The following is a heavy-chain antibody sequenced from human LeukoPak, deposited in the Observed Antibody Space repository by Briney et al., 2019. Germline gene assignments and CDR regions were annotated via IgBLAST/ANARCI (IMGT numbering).Heavy chain of an antibody. CDR2: ISWNSGSI. V-gene: IGHV3-9*01. CDR3: AKDMGSGWAFFDY. CDR1: GFTFSSYW. Sequence: GGSLRLSCAASGFTFSSYWMHWVRQAPGKGLEWVSGISWNSGSIGYADSVKGRFTISRDNAKSSLYLQMDSLRAEDTALYYCAKDMGSGWAFFDYWGQGTLVTVSS. D-gene: IGHD6-19*01. J-gene: IGHJ4*02.